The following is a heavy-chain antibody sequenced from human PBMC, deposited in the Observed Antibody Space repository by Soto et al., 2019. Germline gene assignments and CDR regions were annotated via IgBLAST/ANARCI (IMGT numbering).Heavy chain of an antibody. CDR3: ARELEYCSNGVCYPYFDS. V-gene: IGHV3-48*04. J-gene: IGHJ4*02. Sequence: EVQLEESGGGLVQPGGSLGLSCAGSGFSFRSYSMNRVRQAPGKGLGWLSDISSSSYTIYYADSVKGRFTISRDNAKNSLYLQMDSLRAEDTAVYYCARELEYCSNGVCYPYFDSWGQGTLVTVSS. D-gene: IGHD2-8*01. CDR2: ISSSSYTI. CDR1: GFSFRSYS.